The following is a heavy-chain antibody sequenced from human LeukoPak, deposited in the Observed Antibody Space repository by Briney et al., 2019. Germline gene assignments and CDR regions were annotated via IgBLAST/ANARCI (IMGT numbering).Heavy chain of an antibody. CDR3: ARAPILGSLRYFDWRTDYYYGMDV. V-gene: IGHV1-24*01. Sequence: ASVKVSCKVSGYTLTELSMHWVRQAPGKGLEWMGGFDPEDGETIYAQKFQGRVTMTEDTSTDTAYMELSSLRSEDTAVYYCARAPILGSLRYFDWRTDYYYGMDVWGQGTTVTVSS. CDR1: GYTLTELS. D-gene: IGHD3-9*01. J-gene: IGHJ6*02. CDR2: FDPEDGET.